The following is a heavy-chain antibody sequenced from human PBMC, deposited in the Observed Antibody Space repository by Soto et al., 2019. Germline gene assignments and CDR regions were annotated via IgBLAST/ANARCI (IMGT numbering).Heavy chain of an antibody. J-gene: IGHJ6*02. CDR3: ATGGELLPYYYYYGMDV. D-gene: IGHD1-26*01. CDR1: GGTFSSYA. Sequence: GASVKVSCKASGGTFSSYAISWVRQAPGQGLEWMGGIIPIFGTANYAQKFQGRVTITADKSTSTAYMELSSLRSEDTAVYYCATGGELLPYYYYYGMDVWGQGTTVTVSS. V-gene: IGHV1-69*06. CDR2: IIPIFGTA.